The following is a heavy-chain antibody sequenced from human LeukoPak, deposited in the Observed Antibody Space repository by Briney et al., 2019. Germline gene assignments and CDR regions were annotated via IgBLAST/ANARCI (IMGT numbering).Heavy chain of an antibody. CDR1: GFTFSSYA. CDR3: ARKTVATVLDY. Sequence: GRSLRLSCAASGFTFSSYAMHWVRQAPGKGLDWVAVIWYDGTIAYYGDSVKGRFTVSKDNSKNTLYLQMNSLRAEDTAVYYCARKTVATVLDYWGQGTLVTVSS. CDR2: IWYDGTIA. J-gene: IGHJ4*02. D-gene: IGHD5-12*01. V-gene: IGHV3-33*08.